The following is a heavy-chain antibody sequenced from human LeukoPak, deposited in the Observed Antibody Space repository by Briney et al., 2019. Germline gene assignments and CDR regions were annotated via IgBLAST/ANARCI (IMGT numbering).Heavy chain of an antibody. CDR2: INAGNGNT. V-gene: IGHV1-3*01. CDR1: GYTFTSYA. Sequence: ASVKVSCKASGYTFTSYAMHWVRQAPGQRLEWMGWINAGNGNTKYSQKFQGRVTITRDTSASTAYMELSSLRSEDTAVYYCARDGPRSSSWSYYYYGMDVWGQGTTVTVSS. CDR3: ARDGPRSSSWSYYYYGMDV. D-gene: IGHD6-13*01. J-gene: IGHJ6*02.